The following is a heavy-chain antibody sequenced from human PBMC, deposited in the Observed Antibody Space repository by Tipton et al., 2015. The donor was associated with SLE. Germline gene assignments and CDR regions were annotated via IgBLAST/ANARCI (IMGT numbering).Heavy chain of an antibody. Sequence: TLSLTCTVSGGSLINSYWGWIRQSPGKGLEWMGYTYSSGNTIHNPSPTSRVTISIDTPRNQFSLKLNSVTTADTAVYYCAREAWGHAFDIWGQGTMVTVSS. CDR3: AREAWGHAFDI. V-gene: IGHV4-4*08. D-gene: IGHD2-21*01. CDR2: TYSSGNT. J-gene: IGHJ3*02. CDR1: GGSLINSY.